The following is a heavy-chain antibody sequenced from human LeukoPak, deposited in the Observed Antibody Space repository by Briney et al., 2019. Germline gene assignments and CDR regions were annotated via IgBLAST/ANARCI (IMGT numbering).Heavy chain of an antibody. J-gene: IGHJ4*02. CDR3: ARLAVAYFDS. CDR2: IYSSGST. D-gene: IGHD6-19*01. CDR1: GFIVSSNY. Sequence: GGSLRLSCAASGFIVSSNYMGWVRQAPGKGLEWVSVIYSSGSTYYPDSVKGRFTISRDDSKNTLYLQMNSLRAEGSAVYYCARLAVAYFDSWGQGTLVTVSS. V-gene: IGHV3-66*04.